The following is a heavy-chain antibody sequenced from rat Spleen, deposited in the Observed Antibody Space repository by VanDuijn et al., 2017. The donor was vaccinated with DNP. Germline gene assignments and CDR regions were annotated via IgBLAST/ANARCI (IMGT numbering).Heavy chain of an antibody. V-gene: IGHV5-27*01. J-gene: IGHJ2*01. CDR3: TVDRDGSYGVAY. Sequence: EVQLVESGGGLVQPGRSLKLSCAVSRITFSDHNMAWVRQAPKKGLEWVAYISTGGGSTYYRDSVKGRFTVSRDNAKSTLYLQMDSLRSEDTATYYCTVDRDGSYGVAYWGQGVMVTVSS. CDR1: RITFSDHN. D-gene: IGHD1-12*02. CDR2: ISTGGGST.